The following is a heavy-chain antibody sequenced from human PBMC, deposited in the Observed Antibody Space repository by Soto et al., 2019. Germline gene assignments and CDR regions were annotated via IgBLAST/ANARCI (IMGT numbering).Heavy chain of an antibody. Sequence: GGSLRLSCAASGFIFSSFGMHWVRQAPGKGLEWVAHIWYDGSNGYYADSVKGRFTISRDNSRNTLYLQMNSLRAEDTAVYHCVRDLLGSGGHFDYWGQGTLVSVSS. V-gene: IGHV3-33*01. J-gene: IGHJ4*02. CDR2: IWYDGSNG. D-gene: IGHD7-27*01. CDR3: VRDLLGSGGHFDY. CDR1: GFIFSSFG.